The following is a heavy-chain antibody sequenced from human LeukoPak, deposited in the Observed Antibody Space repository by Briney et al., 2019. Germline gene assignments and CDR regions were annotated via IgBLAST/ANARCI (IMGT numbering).Heavy chain of an antibody. CDR1: GYTFTGYY. J-gene: IGHJ5*02. Sequence: GASVKVSCKASGYTFTGYYMHWVRQAPGQGLEWMGRINPNSGGTNYAQKFQGRVTMTRDTSISTAYMELSRLRSDDTAVYYCATDGGPDSGSYPRDWGFDPWGQGTLVTVSS. V-gene: IGHV1-2*06. CDR3: ATDGGPDSGSYPRDWGFDP. CDR2: INPNSGGT. D-gene: IGHD1-26*01.